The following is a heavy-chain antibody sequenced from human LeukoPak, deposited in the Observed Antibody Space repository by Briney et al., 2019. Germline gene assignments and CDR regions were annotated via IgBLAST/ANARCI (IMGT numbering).Heavy chain of an antibody. J-gene: IGHJ4*02. CDR2: ISGSGGST. CDR3: AKWRGFGEAVLYY. CDR1: GFPHSSYG. D-gene: IGHD3-10*01. Sequence: GGTLTLSCAASGFPHSSYGMRGARQAPGEALEWVLDISGSGGSTYYADSVNGRFTISRDISKNTLYLQMHSLRAEDTAVYYCAKWRGFGEAVLYYWGQGALVAVS. V-gene: IGHV3-23*01.